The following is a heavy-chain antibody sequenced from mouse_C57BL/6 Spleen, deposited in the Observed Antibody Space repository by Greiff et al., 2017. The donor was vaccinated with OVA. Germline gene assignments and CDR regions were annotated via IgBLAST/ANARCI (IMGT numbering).Heavy chain of an antibody. CDR3: ARDRDDGYQSLYWYFDV. V-gene: IGHV5-4*01. CDR1: GFTFSSYA. J-gene: IGHJ1*03. Sequence: EVQGVESGGGLVKPGGSLKLSCAASGFTFSSYAMSWVRQTPEKRLAWVATISDGGSYTYYPDNVKGRFTISRDNAKNNLYLQMSHLKSEDTAMYYCARDRDDGYQSLYWYFDVWGTGTTVTVSS. D-gene: IGHD2-3*01. CDR2: ISDGGSYT.